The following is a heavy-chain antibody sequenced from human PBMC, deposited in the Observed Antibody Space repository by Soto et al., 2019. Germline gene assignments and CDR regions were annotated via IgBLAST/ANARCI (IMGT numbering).Heavy chain of an antibody. CDR3: ARDLRFLESPYYYYMDV. Sequence: GGSLRLSCAASGFTVSSNYMSWVRQAPGKGLEWVSVIYSGGSTYYADSVKGRFTISRDNSKNTLYLQMNSLRAEDTAVYYCARDLRFLESPYYYYMDVWGKGTTVTVSS. CDR1: GFTVSSNY. D-gene: IGHD3-3*01. V-gene: IGHV3-66*01. J-gene: IGHJ6*03. CDR2: IYSGGST.